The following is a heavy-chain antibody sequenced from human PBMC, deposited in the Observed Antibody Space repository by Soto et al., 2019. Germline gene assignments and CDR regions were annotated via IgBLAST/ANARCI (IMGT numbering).Heavy chain of an antibody. D-gene: IGHD3-16*01. V-gene: IGHV3-30*18. J-gene: IGHJ3*02. CDR1: GFTFSSYG. Sequence: QVQLVESGGGVVQPGRSLRLSCAASGFTFSSYGMHWVRQAPGKGLEWVAVISYDGSNKYYADSVKGRFTISRDNSKNTLYLQMNSLRAEDTAVYYCAKGRDVGGYYDYIWGSYRDAFDIWGQGTMVTVSS. CDR3: AKGRDVGGYYDYIWGSYRDAFDI. CDR2: ISYDGSNK.